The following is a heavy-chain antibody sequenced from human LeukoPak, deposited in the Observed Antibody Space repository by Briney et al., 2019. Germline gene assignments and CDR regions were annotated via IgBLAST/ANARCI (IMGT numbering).Heavy chain of an antibody. CDR2: IYYSGST. D-gene: IGHD4-17*01. CDR1: GGSISSYY. V-gene: IGHV4-59*01. CDR3: ARLDYGDHFYYYYGMDV. Sequence: SETLSLTCTVSGGSISSYYWSWIRQPPGKGLGWIGYIYYSGSTNYNPSLKSRVTISVDTSKNQFSLKLSSVTAADTAVYYCARLDYGDHFYYYYGMDVWGQGTTVTVSS. J-gene: IGHJ6*02.